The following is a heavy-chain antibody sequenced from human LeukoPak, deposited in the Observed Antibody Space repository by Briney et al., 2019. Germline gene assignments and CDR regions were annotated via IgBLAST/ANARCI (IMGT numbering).Heavy chain of an antibody. CDR2: ISNYNYNT. CDR3: ARDLYGGTSATFDY. Sequence: ASVKVSCKSSGHTFTSYGISWVRQAPGQGLEWMGWISNYNYNTKYAQKFQGRVIITTDTATSTTYMELSRLRSDNTAVYYCARDLYGGTSATFDYWGQGTLVTVSS. J-gene: IGHJ4*02. CDR1: GHTFTSYG. V-gene: IGHV1-18*01. D-gene: IGHD4-23*01.